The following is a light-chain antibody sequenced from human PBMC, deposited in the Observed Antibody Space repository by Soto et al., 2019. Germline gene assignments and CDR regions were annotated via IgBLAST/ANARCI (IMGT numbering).Light chain of an antibody. CDR3: SSYTSSSTYV. CDR1: TSNIGSNT. J-gene: IGLJ1*01. CDR2: HSN. V-gene: IGLV1-44*01. Sequence: QSALTQPPSASGTPGQRVTISCSGSTSNIGSNTVNWYQQLPGTAPKLLIYHSNQRPSGVPDRFSGSKSGTSASLAISGLQAEDEADYYCSSYTSSSTYVFGTGTKVTVL.